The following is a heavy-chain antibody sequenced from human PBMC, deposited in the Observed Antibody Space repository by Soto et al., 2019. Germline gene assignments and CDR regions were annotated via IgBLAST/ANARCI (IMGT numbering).Heavy chain of an antibody. CDR3: AKKATVCIGGSCHSSDLYYPMDV. J-gene: IGHJ6*01. Sequence: EVQLLESGGALVQAGESLRLSCAASGFTFSTFAMTWVRQAPGKGLEWVSAISGSGDATYYADSVKGRFTISRDNSKNTLFLQMSTLRVEDTAVYYCAKKATVCIGGSCHSSDLYYPMDVWGQGTTVSVSS. D-gene: IGHD2-15*01. CDR2: ISGSGDAT. V-gene: IGHV3-23*01. CDR1: GFTFSTFA.